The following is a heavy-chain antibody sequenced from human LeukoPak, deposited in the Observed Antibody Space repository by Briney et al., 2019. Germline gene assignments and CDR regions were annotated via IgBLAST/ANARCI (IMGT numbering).Heavy chain of an antibody. CDR3: ARVKADILTGYYPPNPDFDY. CDR1: GFTFSDYY. J-gene: IGHJ4*02. Sequence: GGSLRLSCAASGFTFSDYYMSWIRHAPGKGLEWVSYISSSGRTIYYADSVKGRFTISRDNAKNSLYLQMNSLRAEDTAVYYCARVKADILTGYYPPNPDFDYWGQGTLVTVSS. V-gene: IGHV3-11*01. CDR2: ISSSGRTI. D-gene: IGHD3-9*01.